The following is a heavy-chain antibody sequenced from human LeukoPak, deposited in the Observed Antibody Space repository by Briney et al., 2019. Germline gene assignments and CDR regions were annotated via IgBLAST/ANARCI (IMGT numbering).Heavy chain of an antibody. CDR2: IYTSGST. CDR3: ARETIVGATTGDY. CDR1: GGSISSGSYY. V-gene: IGHV4-61*02. J-gene: IGHJ4*02. Sequence: PSQTLSLTCTVSGGSISSGSYYWSWIRQPAGKVPEGIGRIYTSGSTNYNPSLKSRVTISVDTSKNQFSLKLSSVTAADTAVYYCARETIVGATTGDYWGQGPLVTVSS. D-gene: IGHD1-26*01.